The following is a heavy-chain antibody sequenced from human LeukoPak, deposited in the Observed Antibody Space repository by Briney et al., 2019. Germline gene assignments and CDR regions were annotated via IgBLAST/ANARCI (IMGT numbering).Heavy chain of an antibody. CDR2: INPNSGGT. D-gene: IGHD3-3*01. CDR3: ARAGHFVTYYDFWSGYSAFDI. J-gene: IGHJ3*02. CDR1: GYTFTGYY. Sequence: ASVKVSCKASGYTFTGYYMHWVRQAPGQGLEWMGWINPNSGGTNYAQKFQGWVTMTRDTSISTAYMELSRLRSDDTAVYYCARAGHFVTYYDFWSGYSAFDIWGQGTMVTVSS. V-gene: IGHV1-2*04.